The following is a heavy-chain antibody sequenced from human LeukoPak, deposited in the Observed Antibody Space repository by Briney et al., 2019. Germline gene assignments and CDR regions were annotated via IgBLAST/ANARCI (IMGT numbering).Heavy chain of an antibody. Sequence: ASVKVSCKVSGYTLTELSMHWVRQAPGKGREWMGGFDPEDGETIYAQKFQGRVTMTEDTSTDTAYMELSSLRSEDTAVYYCATVGSGYSSSDGDYWGQGTLVTVSS. CDR3: ATVGSGYSSSDGDY. CDR1: GYTLTELS. V-gene: IGHV1-24*01. CDR2: FDPEDGET. J-gene: IGHJ4*02. D-gene: IGHD6-13*01.